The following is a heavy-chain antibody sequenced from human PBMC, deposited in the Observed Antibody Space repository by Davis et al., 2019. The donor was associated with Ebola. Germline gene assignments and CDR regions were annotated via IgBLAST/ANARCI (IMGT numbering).Heavy chain of an antibody. CDR2: IKSKTDGGTT. Sequence: GGSLRLSCAASGFTFSSYAMSWVRQAPGKGLEWVGRIKSKTDGGTTDYASPVKGRFTISRDDSKNTLYLQMNSLKTEDTAVYYCTTDRNLLWFGDLAYYYYYGMDVWGQGTTVTVSS. J-gene: IGHJ6*02. CDR1: GFTFSSYA. V-gene: IGHV3-15*01. CDR3: TTDRNLLWFGDLAYYYYYGMDV. D-gene: IGHD3-10*01.